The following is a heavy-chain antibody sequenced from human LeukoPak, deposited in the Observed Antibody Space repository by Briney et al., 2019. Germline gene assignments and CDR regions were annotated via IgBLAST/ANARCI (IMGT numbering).Heavy chain of an antibody. CDR1: GFTFGSYW. CDR2: INYDGTST. CDR3: AREANTAFDY. Sequence: GGSLRLSCVASGFTFGSYWMHWVRQAPGKGLVWVSRINYDGTSTTYADSVKGRFTVPRDNGKKTVSLQINSLRPDDTAVYYCAREANTAFDYWGQGTLVTVSS. J-gene: IGHJ4*02. V-gene: IGHV3-74*01. D-gene: IGHD2/OR15-2a*01.